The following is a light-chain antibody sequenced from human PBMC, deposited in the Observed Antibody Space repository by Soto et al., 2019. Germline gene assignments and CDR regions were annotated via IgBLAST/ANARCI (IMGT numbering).Light chain of an antibody. CDR3: SSYRSSSTRV. Sequence: QSVLTQPASVSGSPGQSITISCTGTCSDVGGYNYVSWYQQYPGKAPKLMIYEVSNRPSGVSNRFSGSKSGNTASLTISGLLAEDEADYYCSSYRSSSTRVFGTGTKVTVL. CDR2: EVS. J-gene: IGLJ1*01. CDR1: CSDVGGYNY. V-gene: IGLV2-14*01.